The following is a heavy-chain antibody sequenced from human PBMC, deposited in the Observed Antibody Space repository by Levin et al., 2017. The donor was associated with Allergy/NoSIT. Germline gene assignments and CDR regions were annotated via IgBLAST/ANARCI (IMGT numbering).Heavy chain of an antibody. Sequence: ASVKVSCKASGYTFTSYGISWVRQAPGQGLEWMGWISAYNGNTNYAQKLQGRVTMTTDTSTSTAYMELRSLRSDDTAVYYCARVNSDMYYYYGMDVWGQGTTVTVSS. CDR3: ARVNSDMYYYYGMDV. CDR1: GYTFTSYG. CDR2: ISAYNGNT. J-gene: IGHJ6*02. V-gene: IGHV1-18*01. D-gene: IGHD1-26*01.